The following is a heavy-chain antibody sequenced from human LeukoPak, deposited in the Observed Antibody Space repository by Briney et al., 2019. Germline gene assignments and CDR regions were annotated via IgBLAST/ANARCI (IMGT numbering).Heavy chain of an antibody. Sequence: SETLSLTCAVYGGSFSGYYWSWIRQPPGKGLEWIGEINHSGSTNYNPSLKSRVTISVDTSKNRFSLKLSSVTAADTAVHYCARGPEAGYSYGEFDYWGQGTLVTVSS. CDR3: ARGPEAGYSYGEFDY. CDR1: GGSFSGYY. J-gene: IGHJ4*02. CDR2: INHSGST. D-gene: IGHD5-18*01. V-gene: IGHV4-34*01.